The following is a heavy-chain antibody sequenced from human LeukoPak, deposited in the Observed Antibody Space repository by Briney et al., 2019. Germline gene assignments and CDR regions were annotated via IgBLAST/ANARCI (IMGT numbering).Heavy chain of an antibody. CDR3: ASLGHYYDSSGYREYYFDY. Sequence: TGGSLRLSCAASGFTFSSYAMSWVREAPGKALEWVSAISGSGGSTYYADSAKGRFTISRDNSKNTLYLQMNSLRAEDTAVYYCASLGHYYDSSGYREYYFDYWGQGTLVTVSS. CDR2: ISGSGGST. V-gene: IGHV3-23*01. D-gene: IGHD3-22*01. CDR1: GFTFSSYA. J-gene: IGHJ4*02.